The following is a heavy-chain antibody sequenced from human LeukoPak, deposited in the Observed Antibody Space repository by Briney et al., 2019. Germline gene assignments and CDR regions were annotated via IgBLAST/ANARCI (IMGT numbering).Heavy chain of an antibody. CDR2: ISGYNGNT. D-gene: IGHD3-22*01. CDR1: TYTFTRYG. CDR3: ARDLGRYYYDSSGPYFDY. V-gene: IGHV1-18*01. Sequence: ASVKVSCKASTYTFTRYGISWVRQAPGQGLEWMGWISGYNGNTNYAQKFLGRVSMTADTATSTAYMELSSLRSEDTAVYYCARDLGRYYYDSSGPYFDYWGQGTLVTVSS. J-gene: IGHJ4*02.